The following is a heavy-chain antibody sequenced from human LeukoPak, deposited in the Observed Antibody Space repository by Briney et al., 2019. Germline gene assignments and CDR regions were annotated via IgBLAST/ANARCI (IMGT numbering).Heavy chain of an antibody. Sequence: SETLSLTCTVSGGSISSGSYYWSWIRQPAGQGLEYSGRMYTSGSTNYNPSLKSRVTISVDTSKNQFSLKLSSVTAADMAVYYCARRRLVRGAKSDYWGQGTLVTVSS. CDR1: GGSISSGSYY. CDR3: ARRRLVRGAKSDY. CDR2: MYTSGST. V-gene: IGHV4-61*02. D-gene: IGHD3-10*01. J-gene: IGHJ4*02.